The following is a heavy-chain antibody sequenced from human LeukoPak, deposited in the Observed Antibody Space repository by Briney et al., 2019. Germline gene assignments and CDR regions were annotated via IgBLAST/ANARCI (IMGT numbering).Heavy chain of an antibody. D-gene: IGHD6-19*01. V-gene: IGHV3-30*18. CDR3: AKDGTSGWYVGNWFDP. CDR1: GFTFSSYG. J-gene: IGHJ5*02. CDR2: ISYDGSNK. Sequence: GGSLRLSCAASGFTFSSYGMHWVRQAPGKGLEWVAIISYDGSNKYYADSVKGRFTISRDNSKNTLYLQMSSLRAEDTAIYYCAKDGTSGWYVGNWFDPWGQGTLVTVSS.